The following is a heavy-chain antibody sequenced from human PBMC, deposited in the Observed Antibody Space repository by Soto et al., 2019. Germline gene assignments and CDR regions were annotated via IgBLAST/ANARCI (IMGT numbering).Heavy chain of an antibody. D-gene: IGHD3-16*02. CDR1: GFTFSSYG. Sequence: GESLKISCAASGFTFSSYGMHWVRQAPGKGLEWVAVISYDGSNKYYADSVKGRFTISRDNSKNTLYLQMNSLRAEDTAVYYCAKDTGHYYVWGSYLGGDYWGQGTLVTVSS. CDR2: ISYDGSNK. J-gene: IGHJ4*02. CDR3: AKDTGHYYVWGSYLGGDY. V-gene: IGHV3-30*18.